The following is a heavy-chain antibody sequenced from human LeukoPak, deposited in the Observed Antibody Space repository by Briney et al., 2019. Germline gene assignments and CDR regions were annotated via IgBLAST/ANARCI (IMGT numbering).Heavy chain of an antibody. CDR3: ARSCPSPCPDPYYYYYYGMDV. J-gene: IGHJ6*02. V-gene: IGHV1-18*01. CDR2: ISAYNGNT. Sequence: ASVKVSCKASGYTFTSYGISWVRQAPGQGLEWMGWISAYNGNTNYALKLQGRVTMTTDTSTSTAYMELRSLRSDDTAVYYCARSCPSPCPDPYYYYYYGMDVWGQGTTVTVSS. CDR1: GYTFTSYG.